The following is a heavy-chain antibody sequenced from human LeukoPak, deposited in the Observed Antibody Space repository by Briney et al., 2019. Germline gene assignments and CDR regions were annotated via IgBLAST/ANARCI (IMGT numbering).Heavy chain of an antibody. CDR2: INPNSGGT. CDR3: ARVGSPHYHDSSGYYYY. V-gene: IGHV1-2*02. J-gene: IGHJ4*02. CDR1: GYTFTGYY. Sequence: ASVKVSCKASGYTFTGYYMHWVRQAPGQGLEWMGWINPNSGGTNYAQKFQGRVTMTRDTSISTAYMELSRLRSDDTAVYYCARVGSPHYHDSSGYYYYWGQGTLVTVSS. D-gene: IGHD3-22*01.